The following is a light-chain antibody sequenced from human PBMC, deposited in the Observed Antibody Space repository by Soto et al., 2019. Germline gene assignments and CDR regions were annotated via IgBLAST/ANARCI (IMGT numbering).Light chain of an antibody. CDR2: GAS. Sequence: EMVITQSPATLSVSPGERVTLSCRASQSVRSNLAWYQQKPGQAPRLIIYGASTRATGLPARFSGSGSGTDFTLTIRSLQPEDFAVYYCQQYNTWPPITFGQGTRLEIK. CDR3: QQYNTWPPIT. V-gene: IGKV3-15*01. J-gene: IGKJ5*01. CDR1: QSVRSN.